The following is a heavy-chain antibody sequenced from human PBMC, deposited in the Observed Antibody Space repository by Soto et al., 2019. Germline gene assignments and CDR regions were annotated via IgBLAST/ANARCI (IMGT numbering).Heavy chain of an antibody. D-gene: IGHD3-9*01. CDR3: ARQSSILTGYSGDFDS. CDR1: GGSISSSSYY. CDR2: IYYSGST. V-gene: IGHV4-39*01. J-gene: IGHJ4*02. Sequence: SETLSLTCTVSGGSISSSSYYWGWIRQPPGKGLEWIGSIYYSGSTYYNPSLRSRVTISVDTSKNQFSLKLSSVTAADTAVYYCARQSSILTGYSGDFDSWGLGTLVTVSS.